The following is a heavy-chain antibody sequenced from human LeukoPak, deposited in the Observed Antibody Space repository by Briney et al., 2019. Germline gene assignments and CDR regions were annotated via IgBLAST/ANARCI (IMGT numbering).Heavy chain of an antibody. CDR1: GGSFSGYY. Sequence: PSETLSLTCAVYGGSFSGYYWSWIRQPPGKGLEWIGEINHSGSTNYNPSLKSRFTISVDTSKNQFSLKLSTVTAADTAVYYCARGLYDYGDYGYWGQGTLVTVSS. V-gene: IGHV4-34*01. D-gene: IGHD4-17*01. CDR2: INHSGST. J-gene: IGHJ4*02. CDR3: ARGLYDYGDYGY.